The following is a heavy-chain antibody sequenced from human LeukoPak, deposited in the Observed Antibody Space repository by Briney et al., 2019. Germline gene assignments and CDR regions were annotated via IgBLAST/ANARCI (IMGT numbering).Heavy chain of an antibody. V-gene: IGHV1-2*02. J-gene: IGHJ4*02. CDR3: ARGRGGDYYDNSGYSN. Sequence: ASVKVSCTATGYTFTGYYMHRVRQAPGQGLEWMGWINPNSGATKYAQKFQGRVTMTRDTSISAAYMELSSLRSDDTAVYYCARGRGGDYYDNSGYSNWGQGTLVAVSS. CDR1: GYTFTGYY. D-gene: IGHD3-22*01. CDR2: INPNSGAT.